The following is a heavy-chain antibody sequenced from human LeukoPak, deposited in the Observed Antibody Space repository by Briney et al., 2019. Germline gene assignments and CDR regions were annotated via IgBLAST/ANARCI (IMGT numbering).Heavy chain of an antibody. Sequence: TSETLSLTCTVSSGSINSYYRSWIRQPAGKGLEWIGRIYTSGSTNYNPSLKSRVTVSVDTSKNQFSLKLTSVTAADTAVYYCARDALYCSSTSCYRYWYFDLWGRGTLVTVSS. J-gene: IGHJ2*01. CDR1: SGSINSYY. CDR3: ARDALYCSSTSCYRYWYFDL. D-gene: IGHD2-2*01. CDR2: IYTSGST. V-gene: IGHV4-4*07.